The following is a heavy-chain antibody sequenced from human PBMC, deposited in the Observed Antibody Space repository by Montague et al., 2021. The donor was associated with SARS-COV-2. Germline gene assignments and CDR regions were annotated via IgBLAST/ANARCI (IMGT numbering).Heavy chain of an antibody. J-gene: IGHJ4*02. V-gene: IGHV4-39*01. Sequence: SETLSLTCTVSGASISSRSYYWGWIRQPPGKGLEWIGFKYYSGSTYYNPTLKSRVTISVDTSKNQLSLKLSSVTAADTAVYYCATLPSSITNFGVVQGYYFDDWGQGTLVIVSS. D-gene: IGHD3-3*01. CDR3: ATLPSSITNFGVVQGYYFDD. CDR1: GASISSRSYY. CDR2: KYYSGST.